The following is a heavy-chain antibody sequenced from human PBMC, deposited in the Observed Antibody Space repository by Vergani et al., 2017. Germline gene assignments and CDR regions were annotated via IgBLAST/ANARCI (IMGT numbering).Heavy chain of an antibody. V-gene: IGHV3-33*01. CDR1: GFTFSSYG. J-gene: IGHJ4*02. Sequence: QVQLVESGGGVVQPGRSLRLSCAASGFTFSSYGMHWVRQAPGKGLEWVAVIWYDGSNKYYADSVKGRFTISRDNSKNTLYLQMNSLRAEDTAVYYCARHQVVFPDGGRVYSSGWYYFDYWGQGTLVTVSS. CDR2: IWYDGSNK. D-gene: IGHD6-19*01. CDR3: ARHQVVFPDGGRVYSSGWYYFDY.